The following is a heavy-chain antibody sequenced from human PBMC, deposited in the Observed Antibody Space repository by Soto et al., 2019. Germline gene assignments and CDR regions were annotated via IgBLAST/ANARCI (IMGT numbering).Heavy chain of an antibody. CDR3: ARGKRFLEWGPNAKYYYYYMDV. J-gene: IGHJ6*03. CDR2: INHSGST. V-gene: IGHV4-34*01. D-gene: IGHD3-3*01. CDR1: GGSFSGYY. Sequence: SETLSLTCAVYGGSFSGYYWSWIRQPPGKGLEWIGEINHSGSTNYNPSLKSRVTISVDTSKNQFSLKLSSVTAADTAVYYCARGKRFLEWGPNAKYYYYYMDVWGKGTTVTVSS.